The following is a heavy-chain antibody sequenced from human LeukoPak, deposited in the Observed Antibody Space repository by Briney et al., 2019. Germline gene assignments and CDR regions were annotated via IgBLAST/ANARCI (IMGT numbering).Heavy chain of an antibody. CDR3: ARAVFFDYGSGDNDY. CDR2: ISAYNGNT. J-gene: IGHJ4*02. V-gene: IGHV1-18*01. D-gene: IGHD3-10*01. Sequence: ASVKVSCKASGYTFTSYGISWVRQAPGQGLEWVGWISAYNGNTNYAQKLKGRVTMTTDTSKSTAYMELRSLRADDTAVYYCARAVFFDYGSGDNDYWGQGTLVTVSS. CDR1: GYTFTSYG.